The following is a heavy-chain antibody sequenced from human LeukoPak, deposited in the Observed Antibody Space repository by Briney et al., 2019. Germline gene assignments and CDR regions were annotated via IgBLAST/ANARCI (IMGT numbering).Heavy chain of an antibody. CDR2: INSDGSST. Sequence: PGGSLRLFCAASGFTFSSYWMHWVRQARGKGLVWFSRINSDGSSTSYADSVKGRFTISRDNAKNTLYLQMNSLRAEDTAVFFKQKAAYDILTGYYVDYWGQGTLVTVSS. J-gene: IGHJ4*02. D-gene: IGHD3-9*01. CDR3: QKAAYDILTGYYVDY. CDR1: GFTFSSYW. V-gene: IGHV3-74*01.